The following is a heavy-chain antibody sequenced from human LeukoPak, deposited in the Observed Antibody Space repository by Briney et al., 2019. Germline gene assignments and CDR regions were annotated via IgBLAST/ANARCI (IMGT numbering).Heavy chain of an antibody. D-gene: IGHD3-22*01. CDR3: ARNSPSEDYYDSSGYYYGYDY. CDR2: IIPIFGTA. V-gene: IGHV1-69*13. CDR1: GGTFSSYA. Sequence: SVKVSCKASGGTFSSYAISWVRQAPGQGLEWMGGIIPIFGTANYAQKFQGRVTITADESTSTAYMELSSPRSEDTAVYYCARNSPSEDYYDSSGYYYGYDYWGQGTLVTVSS. J-gene: IGHJ4*02.